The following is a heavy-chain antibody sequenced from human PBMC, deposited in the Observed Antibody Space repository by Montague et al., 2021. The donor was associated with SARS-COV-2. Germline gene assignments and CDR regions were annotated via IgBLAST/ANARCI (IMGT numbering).Heavy chain of an antibody. CDR3: AKGARMFVLKPTQFNWFDP. CDR2: GSST. Sequence: GSSTYYXDSVKGRFTISRDNSKNTLYLQMNRLRAEDTAVYYCAKGARMFVLKPTQFNWFDPWGQGNIVT. J-gene: IGHJ5*02. D-gene: IGHD3-10*02. V-gene: IGHV3-23*03.